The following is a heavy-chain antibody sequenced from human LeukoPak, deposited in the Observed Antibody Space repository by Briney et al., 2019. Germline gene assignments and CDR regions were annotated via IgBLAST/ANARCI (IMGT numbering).Heavy chain of an antibody. CDR3: AKGGDIVVVPAATLDY. Sequence: PGGSLRLSCAASGFTFSNAWMSWVRQAPGKGLEWVADIWYDGSNKYYADSVKGRFTVSRDNSKSTLYLQMNSLRVEDTAVYYCAKGGDIVVVPAATLDYWGQGTLVTVSS. V-gene: IGHV3-33*06. D-gene: IGHD2-2*01. CDR1: GFTFSNAW. CDR2: IWYDGSNK. J-gene: IGHJ4*02.